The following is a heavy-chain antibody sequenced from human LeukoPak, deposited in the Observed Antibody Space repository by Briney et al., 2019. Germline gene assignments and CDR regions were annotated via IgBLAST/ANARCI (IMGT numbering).Heavy chain of an antibody. D-gene: IGHD3-9*01. J-gene: IGHJ3*02. CDR3: ARWITILKAFDI. CDR1: GYTFTSYD. CDR2: MNPNSGNT. V-gene: IGHV1-8*03. Sequence: ASVKVSCKASGYTFTSYDINWVRQATGQGLEWMGWMNPNSGNTGYAQKFQGRVTITRNTSISTAYMELSSLRSEDTAVYYCARWITILKAFDIWGQGTMVTVSS.